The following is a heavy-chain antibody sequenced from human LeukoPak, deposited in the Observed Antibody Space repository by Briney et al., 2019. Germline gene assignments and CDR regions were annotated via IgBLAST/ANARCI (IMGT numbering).Heavy chain of an antibody. CDR2: ISGSGGTT. CDR1: GFTFSSYA. V-gene: IGHV3-23*01. CDR3: AKKAVGHYCMDV. Sequence: SGGSLRLSCVVSGFTFSSYAMSWVRQAPGKGLEWVSIISGSGGTTYYAESVKGRFTISRDNSKNTLYLQMNSLRAEDTAVYYCAKKAVGHYCMDVWGKGTTVTVSS. J-gene: IGHJ6*03.